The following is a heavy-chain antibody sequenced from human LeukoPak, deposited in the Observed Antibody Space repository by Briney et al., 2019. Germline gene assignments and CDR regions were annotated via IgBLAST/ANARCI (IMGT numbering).Heavy chain of an antibody. D-gene: IGHD3-10*01. CDR3: ARESFGSGRNNWFDP. V-gene: IGHV4-59*01. J-gene: IGHJ5*02. CDR1: GGSIDSYF. Sequence: SETLSLTCTVSGGSIDSYFWSWIRQPPGKGLEWIGFIYYSGSTKYNPSLKSRVTISMDRSTNQFSLKLTSVTAADTAVYYCARESFGSGRNNWFDPWGQGTLVTVSS. CDR2: IYYSGST.